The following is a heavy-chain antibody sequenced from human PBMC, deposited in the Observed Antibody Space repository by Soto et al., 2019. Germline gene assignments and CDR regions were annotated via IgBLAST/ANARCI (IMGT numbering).Heavy chain of an antibody. CDR3: ARRGYYGSGSYYNSFYYGMDV. J-gene: IGHJ6*02. Sequence: PGESLKISCKGSGYSFTSYWISWVRQMPGKGLEWMGRINPSDSYTNYSPSFQGQVTISADKSISTAYLQWSSLKASDTAMYYCARRGYYGSGSYYNSFYYGMDVWGQGTTVTVSS. CDR2: INPSDSYT. D-gene: IGHD3-10*01. CDR1: GYSFTSYW. V-gene: IGHV5-10-1*04.